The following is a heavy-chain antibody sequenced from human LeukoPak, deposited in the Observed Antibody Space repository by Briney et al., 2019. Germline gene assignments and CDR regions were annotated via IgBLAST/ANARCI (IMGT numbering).Heavy chain of an antibody. J-gene: IGHJ4*02. CDR1: GYSISSGYY. CDR2: IYYSGST. Sequence: PSETLSLTCTVSGYSISSGYYWDWIRQPPGKGLESIGSIYYSGSTYYNPSLQSRVTISLDTSKNQFSLKLSSVTAADTAVYYCARQRGWGFGSYLDYWGQGTLVTVSS. V-gene: IGHV4-38-2*02. D-gene: IGHD7-27*01. CDR3: ARQRGWGFGSYLDY.